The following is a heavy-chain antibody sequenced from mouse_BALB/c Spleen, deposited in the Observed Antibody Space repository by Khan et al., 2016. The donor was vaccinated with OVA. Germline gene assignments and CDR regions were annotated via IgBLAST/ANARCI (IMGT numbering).Heavy chain of an antibody. CDR3: ARGNYYGYAMDY. J-gene: IGHJ4*01. CDR2: ISYSGST. CDR1: GYSITSNYA. Sequence: EVKLLESGPGLVKPSQSLSLTCTVTGYSITSNYAWNWIRQFPGNKLEWMGYISYSGSTNYNPSLKSRISITRDTSKNQFFLQLNSVTTEDTATYYFARGNYYGYAMDYWGQGTSITVAS. D-gene: IGHD1-1*01. V-gene: IGHV3-2*02.